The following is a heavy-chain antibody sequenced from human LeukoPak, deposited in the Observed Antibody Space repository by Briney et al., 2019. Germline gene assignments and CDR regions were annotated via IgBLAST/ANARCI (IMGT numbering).Heavy chain of an antibody. CDR1: GITFSSYS. V-gene: IGHV3-48*01. CDR3: ARLSTSCYCFDY. Sequence: GGSLRLSCGASGITFSSYSMNWVRQAPGKGLEWVSYISSSGSTKYYADSVKGRFTISRDNARNSLYLQMNSLRAEDTAVYFCARLSTSCYCFDYWGQGSLVTVSP. D-gene: IGHD2-2*01. CDR2: ISSSGSTK. J-gene: IGHJ4*02.